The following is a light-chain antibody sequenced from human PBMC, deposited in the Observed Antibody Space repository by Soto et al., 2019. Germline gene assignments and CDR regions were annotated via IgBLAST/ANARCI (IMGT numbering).Light chain of an antibody. CDR3: HQNNQRPPWT. V-gene: IGKV3-15*01. CDR1: QSVSTN. J-gene: IGKJ1*01. CDR2: GAS. Sequence: ETVMTQSPATLSVSPGERATLSCRASQSVSTNLAWYQQKPGQAPRLLIYGASTRATGIPARLSGSGSGTEFTLTISSLQSEDFAVYYCHQNNQRPPWTFGQGTKVEIK.